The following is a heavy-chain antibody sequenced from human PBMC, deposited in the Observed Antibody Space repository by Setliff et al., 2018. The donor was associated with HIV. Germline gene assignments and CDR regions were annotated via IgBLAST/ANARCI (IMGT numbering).Heavy chain of an antibody. CDR2: MSTYNGNT. Sequence: GASVKVSCKASGYTFTSYDISWVRQAPGQGLEWMGWMSTYNGNTNYAQKVQGRITMTTDTPTTTAFMELRSLTSDDTAVYFCAREPPSSNPTLQYAFDLWGQGTMVTVSS. D-gene: IGHD4-4*01. CDR3: AREPPSSNPTLQYAFDL. V-gene: IGHV1-18*01. J-gene: IGHJ3*01. CDR1: GYTFTSYD.